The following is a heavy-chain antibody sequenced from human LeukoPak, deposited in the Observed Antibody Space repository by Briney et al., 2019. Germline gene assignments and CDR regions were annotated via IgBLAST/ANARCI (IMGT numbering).Heavy chain of an antibody. D-gene: IGHD6-13*01. V-gene: IGHV4-61*02. CDR1: GGSISSGSYY. CDR2: IYTRGGT. CDR3: ARDDPGIAAAGGVY. Sequence: SETLSLTCTVSGGSISSGSYYWTWIRQPAGKGLEWIGRIYTRGGTTYNPSLKSRVTISIDTSKNQFSLKLSSVTAADTAVYYCARDDPGIAAAGGVYWGQGTLVTVSS. J-gene: IGHJ4*02.